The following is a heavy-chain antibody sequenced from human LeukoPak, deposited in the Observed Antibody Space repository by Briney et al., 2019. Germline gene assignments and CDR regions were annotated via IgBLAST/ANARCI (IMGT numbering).Heavy chain of an antibody. Sequence: GASVKVSCKASGVTFSSYAISWVRQAPGQGLEWMGGIIPIFGTANYAQKFQGRVTITADKSTSTAYMELSSLRSEDTAVYYCARATAGSARPFDYWGQGTLVTVSS. J-gene: IGHJ4*02. D-gene: IGHD6-19*01. CDR3: ARATAGSARPFDY. V-gene: IGHV1-69*06. CDR1: GVTFSSYA. CDR2: IIPIFGTA.